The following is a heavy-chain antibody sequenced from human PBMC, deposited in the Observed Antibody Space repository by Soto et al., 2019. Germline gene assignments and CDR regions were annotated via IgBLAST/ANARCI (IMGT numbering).Heavy chain of an antibody. Sequence: SETLSLTCTFSGGSISSGGYYWSWIRQHPGKGLEWIGYIYYSGSTYYNPSLKSRVTISVDTSKNQFSLKLSSVTAADTAVYYCARFPIYDSIGLDPWGQGTLVTVSS. CDR1: GGSISSGGYY. D-gene: IGHD3-22*01. CDR3: ARFPIYDSIGLDP. J-gene: IGHJ5*02. CDR2: IYYSGST. V-gene: IGHV4-31*03.